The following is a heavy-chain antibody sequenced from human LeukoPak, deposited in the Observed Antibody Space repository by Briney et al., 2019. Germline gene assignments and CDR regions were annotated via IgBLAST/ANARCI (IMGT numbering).Heavy chain of an antibody. CDR2: INPNSGGT. Sequence: ASVKVSCKASGYTFTGYYMHWVRQAPGQGLEWMGWINPNSGGTNYAQKFQGRVTTTRDTSISTAYMELSRLRSDDTAVYYCARVGVMVRGVISNRYNWFDPWGQGTLVTVSS. D-gene: IGHD3-10*01. CDR3: ARVGVMVRGVISNRYNWFDP. CDR1: GYTFTGYY. J-gene: IGHJ5*02. V-gene: IGHV1-2*02.